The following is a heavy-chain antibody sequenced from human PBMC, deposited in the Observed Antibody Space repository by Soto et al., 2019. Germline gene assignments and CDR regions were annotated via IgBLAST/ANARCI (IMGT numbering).Heavy chain of an antibody. J-gene: IGHJ3*02. D-gene: IGHD6-13*01. Sequence: EVQLVESGGTLVQPGGSLRLSCEGSGFTFGSYWMTWVRQAPGKGLEWVANIKRDGSNKSYLDSVRGRFTISRDNAKNSLYLQMSSLRAEDTALYYCARDVSPGSSSLYLDAVDIWGQGTMVTVSS. CDR3: ARDVSPGSSSLYLDAVDI. CDR1: GFTFGSYW. CDR2: IKRDGSNK. V-gene: IGHV3-7*05.